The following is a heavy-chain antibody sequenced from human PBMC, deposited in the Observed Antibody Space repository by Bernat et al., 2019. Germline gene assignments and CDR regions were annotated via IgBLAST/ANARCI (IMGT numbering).Heavy chain of an antibody. V-gene: IGHV4-59*08. Sequence: QVQLQESGPGLVKPSETLSLTCTVSGGSISNYYWGWVRQPPGKELEWIGYVSYTGSTHYTPHLKSRATVSLDTSDNHFSLNLSSVTAADTAVYYCARMFPPLTDYYFDSWGQGTLVTVSS. CDR1: GGSISNYY. CDR3: ARMFPPLTDYYFDS. CDR2: VSYTGST. J-gene: IGHJ4*02. D-gene: IGHD3-10*02.